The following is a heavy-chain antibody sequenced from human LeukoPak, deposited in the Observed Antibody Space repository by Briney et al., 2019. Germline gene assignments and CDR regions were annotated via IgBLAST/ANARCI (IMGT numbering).Heavy chain of an antibody. CDR1: GYTFTSYA. D-gene: IGHD1-26*01. J-gene: IGHJ4*02. Sequence: SVKVSCKASGYTFTSYAISWVRQAPGQGLEWMGGIIPIFGTANYAQKFQGRVTITADESTSTAYMELSSLRSEDTAVYYCARAAIVGATYFDYWGQGTLVTVSS. CDR2: IIPIFGTA. CDR3: ARAAIVGATYFDY. V-gene: IGHV1-69*13.